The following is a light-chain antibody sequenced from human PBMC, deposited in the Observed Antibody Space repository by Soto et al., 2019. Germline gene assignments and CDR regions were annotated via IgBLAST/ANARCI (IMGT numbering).Light chain of an antibody. CDR2: EVT. CDR1: SSDIXXYXY. CDR3: SSYAGNNNYV. V-gene: IGLV2-8*01. J-gene: IGLJ1*01. Sequence: QSVVTQPPSASGSPGQSVTFSCTGTSSDIXXYXYVSWYQXHPGKAPKLMIYEVTKRNSGVPDRFSGSKSGNTASLTVSGLQADDEADYYCSSYAGNNNYVFGTGTKVTVL.